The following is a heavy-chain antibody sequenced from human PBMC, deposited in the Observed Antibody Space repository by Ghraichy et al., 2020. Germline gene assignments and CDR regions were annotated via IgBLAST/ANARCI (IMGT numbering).Heavy chain of an antibody. CDR1: GFTFSSYS. CDR3: ARGGSSWYHEQVDY. Sequence: GGSLRLSCAASGFTFSSYSMNWVRQAPGKGLEWVSYISSSSSTIYYADSVKGRFTISRDNAKNSLYLQMNSLRDEDTAVYYCARGGSSWYHEQVDYWGQGTLVTVSS. D-gene: IGHD6-13*01. J-gene: IGHJ4*02. CDR2: ISSSSSTI. V-gene: IGHV3-48*02.